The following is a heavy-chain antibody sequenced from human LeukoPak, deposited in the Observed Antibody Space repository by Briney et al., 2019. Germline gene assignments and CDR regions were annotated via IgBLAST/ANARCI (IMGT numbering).Heavy chain of an antibody. D-gene: IGHD3-3*01. CDR3: AKDFTILDYMDV. CDR1: GFTFSSYG. Sequence: GGSLRLSCAASGFTFSSYGMHWVRQAPGKGLEWVAFIRYDGSNKYYADSVKGRFTISRDNSKNTLYLQMNSLRAEDTAVYYCAKDFTILDYMDVWGKGTTVTVSS. J-gene: IGHJ6*03. CDR2: IRYDGSNK. V-gene: IGHV3-30*02.